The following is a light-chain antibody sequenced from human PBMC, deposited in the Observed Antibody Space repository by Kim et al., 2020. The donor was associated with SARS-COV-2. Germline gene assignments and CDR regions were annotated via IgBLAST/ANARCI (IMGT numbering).Light chain of an antibody. CDR2: AAS. V-gene: IGKV1-27*01. CDR1: QGISDS. CDR3: QKHNSAPWT. J-gene: IGKJ1*01. Sequence: DIQMTQSPSSLSASIGDRVTITCRASQGISDSLAWYQQKPGKVPKVLIFAASTLRSGVPSRFSGGRSGTDFTLTINSLQAEDVATYYCQKHNSAPWTFGQGTKVEIK.